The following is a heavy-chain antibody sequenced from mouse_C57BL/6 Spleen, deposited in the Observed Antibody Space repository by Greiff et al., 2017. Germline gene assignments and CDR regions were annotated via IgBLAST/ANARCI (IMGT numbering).Heavy chain of an antibody. Sequence: VQLQQSGAELVRPGTSVKVSCKASGYAFTNYLIEWVKQRPGQGLEWIGVINPGSGGTNYNEKFKGKATLTADKSSSTAYMQLSSLTSEDSAVYFCARSALITTVVPYAMDYWGQGTSGTVSS. J-gene: IGHJ4*01. D-gene: IGHD1-1*01. V-gene: IGHV1-54*01. CDR2: INPGSGGT. CDR1: GYAFTNYL. CDR3: ARSALITTVVPYAMDY.